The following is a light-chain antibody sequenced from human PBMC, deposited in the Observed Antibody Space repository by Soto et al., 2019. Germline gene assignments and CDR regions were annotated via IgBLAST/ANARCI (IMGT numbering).Light chain of an antibody. CDR3: QQYTNWPPIT. V-gene: IGKV3-15*01. J-gene: IGKJ5*01. CDR1: ESVSSN. CDR2: GAS. Sequence: ELVMTQSPATVSVTPGERATLSCRASESVSSNLAWYQQRPGQAPRLVIYGASTRATGIPARFSGSGSGTEFTLTISSLQSEDFAIYYCQQYTNWPPITFGQGTRLEIK.